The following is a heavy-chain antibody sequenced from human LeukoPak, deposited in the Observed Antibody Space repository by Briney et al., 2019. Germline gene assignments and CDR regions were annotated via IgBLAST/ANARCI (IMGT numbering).Heavy chain of an antibody. J-gene: IGHJ1*01. CDR3: ATYSSLNRREFQY. CDR2: ISYDGYKK. CDR1: GTTFNNRV. D-gene: IGHD3-22*01. Sequence: GGSLTLSCEASGTTFNNRVLHWVRQAPGKGLEWVGLISYDGYKKYYADSVRGRFTISRDNAKNSLYLQMNSLRAEDTAVYYCATYSSLNRREFQYWGQGTLLTVSS. V-gene: IGHV3-30-3*01.